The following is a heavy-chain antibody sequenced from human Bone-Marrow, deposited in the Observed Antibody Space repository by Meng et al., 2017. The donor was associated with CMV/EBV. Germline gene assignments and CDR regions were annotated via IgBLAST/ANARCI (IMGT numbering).Heavy chain of an antibody. CDR3: ARDRGEQLLQGSWFDP. J-gene: IGHJ5*02. CDR2: IYYSGST. D-gene: IGHD2-2*01. Sequence: GSLRPSCTVSGGSISSYYWSWIRPPPGKGLEWIGYIYYSGSTNYHPTLKSRVTISVDTSKNQFSLKLSSVTAADTAVYYCARDRGEQLLQGSWFDPWGQGTLVTVSS. CDR1: GGSISSYY. V-gene: IGHV4-59*01.